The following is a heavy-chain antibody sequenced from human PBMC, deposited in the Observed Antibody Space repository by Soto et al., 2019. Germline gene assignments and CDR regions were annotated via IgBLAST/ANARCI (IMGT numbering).Heavy chain of an antibody. J-gene: IGHJ5*02. CDR3: ARGQQGYIPVFDP. D-gene: IGHD2-15*01. V-gene: IGHV1-18*04. CDR1: GYTFTSYG. CDR2: ISAYNGNT. Sequence: QVQLVQSGAEVKKPGASVKVSCKASGYTFTSYGINWVRQAPGQGLEWMGWISAYNGNTDYAQKLQGRVTMTTDTSTNTAYMELRSLRSADTAVYFCARGQQGYIPVFDPWGQGTLVTVSS.